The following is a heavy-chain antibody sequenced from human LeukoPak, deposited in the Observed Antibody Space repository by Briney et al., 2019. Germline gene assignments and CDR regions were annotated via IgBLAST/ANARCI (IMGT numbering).Heavy chain of an antibody. CDR3: ARDTMVRGRNTGMDV. J-gene: IGHJ6*02. V-gene: IGHV1-69*01. Sequence: SVNVSCKASGGTFSIYAISWVRQAPGQGLEWMGGIIPIFGTANYAQKFQGRVTITADESTSTAYMELSSLRSEDTAVYYCARDTMVRGRNTGMDVWGQGTTVTVSS. D-gene: IGHD3-10*01. CDR2: IIPIFGTA. CDR1: GGTFSIYA.